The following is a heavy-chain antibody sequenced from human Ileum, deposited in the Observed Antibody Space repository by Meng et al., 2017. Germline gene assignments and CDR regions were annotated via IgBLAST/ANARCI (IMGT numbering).Heavy chain of an antibody. Sequence: LSLTCAASGFTFSSYAMHWVRQAPGKGLEWVAVISYDGSNKYYADSVKGRFTISRDNSKNTLYLQMNSLRAEDTAVYYCARDATWYYDSSGYYLGYWGQGTLVTVSS. CDR2: ISYDGSNK. J-gene: IGHJ4*02. CDR3: ARDATWYYDSSGYYLGY. V-gene: IGHV3-30*01. D-gene: IGHD3-22*01. CDR1: GFTFSSYA.